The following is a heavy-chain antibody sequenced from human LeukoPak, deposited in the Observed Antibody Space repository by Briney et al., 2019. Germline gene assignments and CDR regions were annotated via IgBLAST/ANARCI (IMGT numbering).Heavy chain of an antibody. CDR3: ARDSTQGAFDI. V-gene: IGHV3-30*03. CDR2: ISYDGSNK. Sequence: GGSLRLSCAASGFTFSNYGMHWVRQAPGKGLEWVAVISYDGSNKYYADSVKGRFTISRDNSKNTLYLQMNSLRAEDAAVYYCARDSTQGAFDIWRQGTMVTVSS. J-gene: IGHJ3*02. CDR1: GFTFSNYG.